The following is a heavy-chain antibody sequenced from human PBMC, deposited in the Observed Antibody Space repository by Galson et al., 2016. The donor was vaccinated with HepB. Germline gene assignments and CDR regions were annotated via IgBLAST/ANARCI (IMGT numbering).Heavy chain of an antibody. Sequence: SLRLSCAASGFTFSSYAMSWVRQAPGKGLXXVSXXXGXXXTTYVADSVKGRFTMSRDNSKNTLYLQMNSLRVEDTAIYYCAKGGQWLLRGPGWFDPWGQGTLVSVSS. CDR1: GFTFSSYA. J-gene: IGHJ5*02. CDR2: XXGXXXTT. V-gene: IGHV3-23*01. D-gene: IGHD6-19*01. CDR3: AKGGQWLLRGPGWFDP.